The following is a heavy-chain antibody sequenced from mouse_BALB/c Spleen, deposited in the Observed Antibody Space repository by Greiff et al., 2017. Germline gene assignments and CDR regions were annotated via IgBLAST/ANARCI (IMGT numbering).Heavy chain of an antibody. CDR2: IDPSNSET. CDR1: GYTFTSYW. CDR3: AIYYDYDWYFDV. D-gene: IGHD2-4*01. Sequence: QVQLQQSGPELVRPGASVKMSCKASGYTFTSYWMHWVKQRPGQGLEWIGMIDPSNSETRLNQKFKDKATLNVDKSSNTAYMQLSRLTSEDTAVYYYAIYYDYDWYFDVWGAGTTVTVSS. J-gene: IGHJ1*01. V-gene: IGHV1-74*01.